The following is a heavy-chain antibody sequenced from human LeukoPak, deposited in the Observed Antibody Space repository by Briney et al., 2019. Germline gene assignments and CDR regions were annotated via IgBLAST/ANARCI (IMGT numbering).Heavy chain of an antibody. J-gene: IGHJ4*02. CDR3: ARDDRGYCSGGSCYNFDY. CDR1: GFTFSSYW. D-gene: IGHD2-15*01. Sequence: GGSLRLSCAASGFTFSSYWMSWVRQAPGKGLEWVANIKQDGSEKYYVDSVKGRFTISRDNAKNSLYLQMNSLRAEDTAVYYCARDDRGYCSGGSCYNFDYWGQGTLVTVSS. V-gene: IGHV3-7*01. CDR2: IKQDGSEK.